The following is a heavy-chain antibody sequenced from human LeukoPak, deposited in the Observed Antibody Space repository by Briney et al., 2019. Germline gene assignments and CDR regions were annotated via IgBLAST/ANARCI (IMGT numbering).Heavy chain of an antibody. Sequence: GGSLRLSCAASTINFSDYGVGWVRQAAGRGLEWVATINPTGVRTYYADSVRGRATISRDNTKNTAFLQINSPTVEDTAIYYCARDQPHAASWFDPWGQGTLVTVSS. CDR2: INPTGVRT. J-gene: IGHJ5*02. CDR1: TINFSDYG. CDR3: ARDQPHAASWFDP. V-gene: IGHV3-23*01.